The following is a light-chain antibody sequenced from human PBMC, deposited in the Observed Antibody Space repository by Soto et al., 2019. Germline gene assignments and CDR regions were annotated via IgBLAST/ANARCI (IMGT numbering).Light chain of an antibody. J-gene: IGLJ2*01. CDR3: QSFDSSDQV. CDR2: EDN. CDR1: SGSIARNY. Sequence: NFMLTQPHSVSEAPGKTVTISCTRSSGSIARNYVQCYQQRPGSSHTTVIHEDNPTPTGVPDRLSGYIDSSSNSASLTTSGRKTEYEAHYDFQSFDSSDQVFGGGTQVTVL. V-gene: IGLV6-57*01.